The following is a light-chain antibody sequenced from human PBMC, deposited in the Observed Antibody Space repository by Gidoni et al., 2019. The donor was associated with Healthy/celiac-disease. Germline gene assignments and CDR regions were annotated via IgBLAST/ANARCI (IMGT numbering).Light chain of an antibody. J-gene: IGKJ1*01. CDR3: MQDIQTPWT. CDR1: QSRMHSNGYNY. V-gene: IGKV2-28*01. Sequence: DIVMTQSPLSLPVTPGEPSSISCRSSQSRMHSNGYNYLDWYLQKPGQSPQLLIYLGSNRASGGPERLSGSGSGTDFTLKISRVEAEDVGVYYCMQDIQTPWTFGQGTKVEIK. CDR2: LGS.